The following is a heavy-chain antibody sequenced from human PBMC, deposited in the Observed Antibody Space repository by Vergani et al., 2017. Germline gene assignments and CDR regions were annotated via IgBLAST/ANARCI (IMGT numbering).Heavy chain of an antibody. CDR3: AKDFELAETILRLGFTGYFYGMDV. CDR1: GFTFSRFT. Sequence: EVQLLESGGGLVRPGGSLRLSCAASGFTFSRFTINWVRQGPGKGLEWIAGISGAGGSTYYANSVKGRFTISRDNSKNTLYLQMNRLRAEDTAVYYCAKDFELAETILRLGFTGYFYGMDVWGQGTTVTVSS. CDR2: ISGAGGST. D-gene: IGHD1-26*01. J-gene: IGHJ6*02. V-gene: IGHV3-23*01.